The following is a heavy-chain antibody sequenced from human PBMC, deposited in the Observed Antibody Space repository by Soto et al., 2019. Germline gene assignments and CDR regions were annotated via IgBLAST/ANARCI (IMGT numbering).Heavy chain of an antibody. CDR3: ARRTYEGYCSGGSCQEYNWFDP. Sequence: PSETLSLTCTVSGGSISSSSYYWGWIRQPPGKGLEWIRSIYYSGSTYYNPSLKSRVTISVDTSKNQFSLKLSSVTAADTAVYYCARRTYEGYCSGGSCQEYNWFDPWGQGTLVTVSS. V-gene: IGHV4-39*01. CDR2: IYYSGST. D-gene: IGHD2-15*01. J-gene: IGHJ5*02. CDR1: GGSISSSSYY.